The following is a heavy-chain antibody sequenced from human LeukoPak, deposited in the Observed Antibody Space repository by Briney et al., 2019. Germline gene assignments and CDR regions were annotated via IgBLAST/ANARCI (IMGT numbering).Heavy chain of an antibody. CDR3: ARDHYDSSGYTENWFDP. CDR1: GGSISSYY. V-gene: IGHV4-4*07. Sequence: ASETLSLTCTVSGGSISSYYWSWIRQPAGKGLEWIGRIYTSGSTNYNPSLKSRVTMSVDTSKNQFSLKLSSVTAADTAVYYCARDHYDSSGYTENWFDPWGQGTLVTVSS. D-gene: IGHD3-22*01. CDR2: IYTSGST. J-gene: IGHJ5*02.